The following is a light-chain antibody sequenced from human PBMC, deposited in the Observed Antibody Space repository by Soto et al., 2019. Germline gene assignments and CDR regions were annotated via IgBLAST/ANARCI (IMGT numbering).Light chain of an antibody. CDR2: AAS. CDR1: QSISSY. J-gene: IGKJ5*01. V-gene: IGKV1-39*01. CDR3: QRSCSTLLVT. Sequence: DIQMTQSPSSLSASVGDRVTITCRASQSISSYFNWYQQKPGKAPKLLIYAASSLQSGVPSRFSGNGSGTDLTLTLSSLQPEPFAIYVYQRSCSTLLVTFGQGTRLEIK.